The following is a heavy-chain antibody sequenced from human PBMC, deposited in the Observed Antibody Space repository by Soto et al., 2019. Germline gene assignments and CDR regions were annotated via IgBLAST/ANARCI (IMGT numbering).Heavy chain of an antibody. CDR1: GYTFTTYA. D-gene: IGHD1-1*01. CDR2: INAGNGHT. CDR3: ARLQLLSVSNPFDY. V-gene: IGHV1-3*01. Sequence: QVHLVQSGAEVKKPGASVKVSCKASGYTFTTYAIHWVRQAPGQRHEWMGWINAGNGHTKYSQKFQGRVTITRDTSASTAYIELTSLRSEDTAVYYCARLQLLSVSNPFDYWGQGTLVTVSS. J-gene: IGHJ4*02.